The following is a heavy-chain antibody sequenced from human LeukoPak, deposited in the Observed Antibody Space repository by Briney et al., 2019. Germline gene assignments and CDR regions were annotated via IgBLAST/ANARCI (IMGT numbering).Heavy chain of an antibody. D-gene: IGHD5-24*01. CDR1: GYTFTGYY. Sequence: ASVKVSCKASGYTFTGYYMHWVRQAPGQGLEWMGWINPNSGGTNYAQKFQGRVTMTRDTSISTAYMELSRLRSDDTAVYYCARVRQRWLQLLDYWGQGTLVTVSS. V-gene: IGHV1-2*02. CDR2: INPNSGGT. CDR3: ARVRQRWLQLLDY. J-gene: IGHJ4*02.